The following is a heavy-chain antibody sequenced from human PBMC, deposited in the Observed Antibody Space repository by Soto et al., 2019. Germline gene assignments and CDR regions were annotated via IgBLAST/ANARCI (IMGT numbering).Heavy chain of an antibody. CDR2: ISGSSSTR. V-gene: IGHV3-48*02. Sequence: EVQLVESGGGLVQPGGSLRLSCAASGFTLSSYSMNWVRQAPGKGLEWVSDISGSSSTRYYADFVKGRFTISRDNSKNSVSLQMNSLRDEDTAVYYCARGSYGDYRNLAYWGQGTLVTVSS. J-gene: IGHJ4*02. D-gene: IGHD4-17*01. CDR3: ARGSYGDYRNLAY. CDR1: GFTLSSYS.